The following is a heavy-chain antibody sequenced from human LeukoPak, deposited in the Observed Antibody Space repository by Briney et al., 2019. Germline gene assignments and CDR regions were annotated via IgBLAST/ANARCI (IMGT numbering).Heavy chain of an antibody. CDR1: RFTFSSYW. CDR3: ARSTIFGVVIPHYGMDV. D-gene: IGHD3-3*01. Sequence: GGSLRLSCAASRFTFSSYWMHWVRQAPGKGLVWVSRINSDGSSTSYADSVKGRFTISRDNAKNTLYLQMNSLRAEDTAVYYCARSTIFGVVIPHYGMDVWGQGTTVTVSS. CDR2: INSDGSST. V-gene: IGHV3-74*01. J-gene: IGHJ6*02.